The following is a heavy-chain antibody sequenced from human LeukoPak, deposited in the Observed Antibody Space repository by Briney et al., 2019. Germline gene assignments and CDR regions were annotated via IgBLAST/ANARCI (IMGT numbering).Heavy chain of an antibody. V-gene: IGHV3-21*01. D-gene: IGHD1-26*01. CDR3: ARQVGVDDAFDI. CDR1: GFPFNSYI. J-gene: IGHJ3*02. Sequence: GSLSLSCAASGFPFNSYIMNGLRQAPGKGLEWVSSITSGSSNICYADAVTGRLNISRDNEKNSLYLQMNSLRAEDTAVYYCARQVGVDDAFDIWGQGTMVTISS. CDR2: ITSGSSNI.